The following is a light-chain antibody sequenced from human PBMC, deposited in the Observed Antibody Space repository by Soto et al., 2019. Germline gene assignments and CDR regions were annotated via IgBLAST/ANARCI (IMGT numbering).Light chain of an antibody. V-gene: IGKV3-20*01. CDR2: HTS. J-gene: IGKJ5*01. Sequence: EIVLTQSPVTLSLSPGERTTLSCRASQSVTSNYLAWHQQKPGQAPRLLIYHTSSRATGIPDRFSGSGSGTDFTLTISRLEPEDFAVYYCQQYGSSPITFGQGTRLEIK. CDR3: QQYGSSPIT. CDR1: QSVTSNY.